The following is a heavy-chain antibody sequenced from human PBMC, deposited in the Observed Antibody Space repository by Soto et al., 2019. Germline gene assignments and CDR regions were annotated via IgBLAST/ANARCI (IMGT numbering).Heavy chain of an antibody. J-gene: IGHJ5*02. V-gene: IGHV4-4*02. CDR2: IYHSGST. CDR1: GGSISSSNW. Sequence: PSETLSLTWALSGGSISSSNWWSWVRQPPGKGLERIGEIYHSGSTNYNPSLKSRVTISVGKSKNQFSLKLSSVTAADTAVYYCGRSEDYDSSGYYYNWFDPWGQGALVTVSS. CDR3: GRSEDYDSSGYYYNWFDP. D-gene: IGHD3-22*01.